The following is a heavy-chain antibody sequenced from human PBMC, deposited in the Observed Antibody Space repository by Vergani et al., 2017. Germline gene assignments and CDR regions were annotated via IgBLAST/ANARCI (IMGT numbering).Heavy chain of an antibody. D-gene: IGHD4-17*01. CDR3: ATSRLRSLEY. J-gene: IGHJ4*02. V-gene: IGHV1-46*03. Sequence: VQVVQSGAEVKKPGASLKISCRASGLTYISYYLHWVRQAPGQGLEWMGVINPLGGSPTYAPQLQGRVTLTRDTSANTVYMEVSSLRSEDTAVYFCATSRLRSLEYWGQGALVTVSS. CDR2: INPLGGSP. CDR1: GLTYISYY.